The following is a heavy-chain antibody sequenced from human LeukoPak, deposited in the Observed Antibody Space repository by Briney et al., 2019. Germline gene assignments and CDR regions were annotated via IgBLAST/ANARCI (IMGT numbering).Heavy chain of an antibody. V-gene: IGHV1-8*01. J-gene: IGHJ6*02. CDR2: MNPNNGNT. CDR1: GYTFTTYD. D-gene: IGHD6-13*01. CDR3: AKDRQQQLVPSYYYGMDV. Sequence: ASVKVSCKASGYTFTTYDINWVRQATGQGLEWMGWMNPNNGNTGYAQKFQGRVTMTRDTSISTAYMELSSLTSEDTAVYYCAKDRQQQLVPSYYYGMDVWGQGTTVTVSS.